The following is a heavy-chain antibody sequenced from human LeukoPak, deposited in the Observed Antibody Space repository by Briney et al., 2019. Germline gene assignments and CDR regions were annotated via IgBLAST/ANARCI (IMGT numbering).Heavy chain of an antibody. CDR3: AKGLRKLIVGSTEYYFDY. V-gene: IGHV3-30*02. CDR1: GFTFSSYG. Sequence: GGSLRLSCGAPGFTFSSYGMHWVRQAPGKGLEWVAFIRNDGRNKYYADSVKGRFTISRDNSENTLYLQMNSLRAEDTAVYYCAKGLRKLIVGSTEYYFDYWGQGTLVTVSS. D-gene: IGHD1-26*01. CDR2: IRNDGRNK. J-gene: IGHJ4*02.